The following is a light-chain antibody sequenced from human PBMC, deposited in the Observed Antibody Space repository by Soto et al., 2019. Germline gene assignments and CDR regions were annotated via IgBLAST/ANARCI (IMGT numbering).Light chain of an antibody. Sequence: DIVMTQSPATLSVSPVEIATLSCRASQSITRNLAWYQQSPGQAPRLLIYGASTRATGIPARFSGSGSGTEFTLTINSLQSEDFAVYYCQQYNNWPWTFGQGTKVDI. CDR3: QQYNNWPWT. CDR2: GAS. J-gene: IGKJ1*01. CDR1: QSITRN. V-gene: IGKV3-15*01.